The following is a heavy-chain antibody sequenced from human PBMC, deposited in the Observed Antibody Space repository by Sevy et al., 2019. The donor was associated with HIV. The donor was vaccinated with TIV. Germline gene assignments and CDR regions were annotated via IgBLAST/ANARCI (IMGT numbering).Heavy chain of an antibody. V-gene: IGHV4-4*07. J-gene: IGHJ6*02. CDR3: ARSTGYCSSTSCTYYYYYGMDV. CDR1: GGSISSYY. CDR2: IYTSGST. Sequence: SETLSLTCTVSGGSISSYYWSWIRQPAGKGLEWIGRIYTSGSTNYNPSLKSRVTMSVDTSKNQFSLKLSSVTAADTAVYYCARSTGYCSSTSCTYYYYYGMDVWGQGTTVTVSS. D-gene: IGHD2-2*01.